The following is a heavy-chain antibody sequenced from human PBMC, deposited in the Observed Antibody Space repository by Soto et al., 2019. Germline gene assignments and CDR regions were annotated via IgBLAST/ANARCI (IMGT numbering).Heavy chain of an antibody. CDR2: ISYDGSNK. CDR1: GFTFSSYA. J-gene: IGHJ6*02. V-gene: IGHV3-30-3*01. CDR3: ATATQYYDILTGYYYYYYGMDV. D-gene: IGHD3-9*01. Sequence: GGSLRLSCAASGFTFSSYAMHWVRQAPGKGLEWVAVISYDGSNKYYADSVKGRFTISRDNAKNSLYLQMNSLRAEDTALYYCATATQYYDILTGYYYYYYGMDVWGQGTTVTVSS.